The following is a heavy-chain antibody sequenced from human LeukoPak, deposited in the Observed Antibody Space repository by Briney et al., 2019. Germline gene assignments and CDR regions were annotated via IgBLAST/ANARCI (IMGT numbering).Heavy chain of an antibody. CDR2: INPSGGST. D-gene: IGHD3-22*01. J-gene: IGHJ4*02. Sequence: ASVKVSCKASGYTFTSYYMHWVRQAPGQGLERMGIINPSGGSTSYAQKFQGRVTMTRDTSTSTAYMELRSLRSDDTAVYYCARDPHYYDSSGPSANWGQGTLVTVSS. V-gene: IGHV1-46*01. CDR1: GYTFTSYY. CDR3: ARDPHYYDSSGPSAN.